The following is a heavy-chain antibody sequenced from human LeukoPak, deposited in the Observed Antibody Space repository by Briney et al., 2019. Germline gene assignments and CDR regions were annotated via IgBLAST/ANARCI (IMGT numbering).Heavy chain of an antibody. CDR1: GGSFSGYY. CDR3: ARGLSTPRYYYDSSGYYRTYYYYYMDV. V-gene: IGHV4-34*01. Sequence: PSETLSLTCAVYGGSFSGYYWSWIRQPPGKRLEWIGEINHSGSTNYNPSLKSRVTISVDTSKNQFSLKLSSVTAADTAVYYCARGLSTPRYYYDSSGYYRTYYYYYMDVWGKGTTVTVSS. CDR2: INHSGST. D-gene: IGHD3-22*01. J-gene: IGHJ6*03.